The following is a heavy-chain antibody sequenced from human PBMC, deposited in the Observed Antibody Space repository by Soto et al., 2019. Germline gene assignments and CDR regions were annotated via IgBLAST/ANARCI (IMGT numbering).Heavy chain of an antibody. D-gene: IGHD6-13*01. Sequence: GGSLRLSCAASGFTFTSFAVSWVRQAPGKGLEWVAVISYDGSNKYYADSVKGRFTISRDNSKNTLYLQMNSLRAEDTAVYYCAKDRSSWYSAGYYYYGMDVWGQGTAVTVSS. J-gene: IGHJ6*02. CDR2: ISYDGSNK. V-gene: IGHV3-30*18. CDR1: GFTFTSFA. CDR3: AKDRSSWYSAGYYYYGMDV.